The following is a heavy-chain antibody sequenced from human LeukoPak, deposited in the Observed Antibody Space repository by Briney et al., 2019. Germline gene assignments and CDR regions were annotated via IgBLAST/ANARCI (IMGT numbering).Heavy chain of an antibody. CDR2: IYSGDSDV. CDR1: GXFFTNYW. D-gene: IGHD2-2*01. V-gene: IGHV5-51*01. Sequence: GASLKISCKGSGXFFTNYWIGWVRQMPGEGLECMGIIYSGDSDVRYSPSFQGQVTISADRSISTAYLQWSSLKASDTAIYYCARLHGYCSSISCYSDAFDIWGQGTMVAVSS. CDR3: ARLHGYCSSISCYSDAFDI. J-gene: IGHJ3*02.